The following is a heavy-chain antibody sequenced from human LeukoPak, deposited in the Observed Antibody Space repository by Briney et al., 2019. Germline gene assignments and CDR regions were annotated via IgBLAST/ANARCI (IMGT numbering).Heavy chain of an antibody. J-gene: IGHJ6*02. CDR2: IYYSGST. Sequence: PSETLSLTCTVSGGSISSSSYYWGWIRQPPGKGLEWIGSIYYSGSTYYNPSLKSRVTISVDTSKNQFSLKLSSVTAADTAVYYCARDRVGIAAAGIYYYYGMDVWGQGTTVTVSS. CDR3: ARDRVGIAAAGIYYYYGMDV. V-gene: IGHV4-39*07. CDR1: GGSISSSSYY. D-gene: IGHD6-13*01.